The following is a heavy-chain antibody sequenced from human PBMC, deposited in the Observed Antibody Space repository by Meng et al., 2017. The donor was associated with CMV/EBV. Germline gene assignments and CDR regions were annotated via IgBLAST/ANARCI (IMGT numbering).Heavy chain of an antibody. CDR3: ARVMGPNRTPYYFDY. CDR1: GGSISRGDYH. Sequence: VQLQESGPGPVKPSQPLLLTCTFSGGSISRGDYHWRWIRQPPGKGLEWIGYIYYSGRTYYNPSLKSRVTISVDTSKNQFSLKLSSVTAADTAVYYCARVMGPNRTPYYFDYWGQGTLVTVSS. V-gene: IGHV4-30-4*08. CDR2: IYYSGRT. J-gene: IGHJ4*02. D-gene: IGHD1-14*01.